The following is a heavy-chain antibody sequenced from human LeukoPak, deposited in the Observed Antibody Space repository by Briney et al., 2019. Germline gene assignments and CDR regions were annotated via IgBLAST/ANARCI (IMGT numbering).Heavy chain of an antibody. CDR2: INQDGSEK. CDR3: ARMRSYYTGFDY. CDR1: GFTFSSYW. J-gene: IGHJ4*02. D-gene: IGHD1-26*01. Sequence: GGSLRLSCAASGFTFSSYWMSWVRQAPGKGLEWVANINQDGSEKYYVDSVKGRFTISRNNAKNSQYLQMNSLRAEDTAVYYCARMRSYYTGFDYWGQGTLVTVSS. V-gene: IGHV3-7*01.